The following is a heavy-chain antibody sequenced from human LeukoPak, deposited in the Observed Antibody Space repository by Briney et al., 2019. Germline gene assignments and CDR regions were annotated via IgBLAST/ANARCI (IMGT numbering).Heavy chain of an antibody. CDR3: ARVAVGASYFDY. J-gene: IGHJ4*02. Sequence: SVKVSCKASGGTFSSYAISLVRQAPGQGLEWMGRIIPIFGTANYAQKFQGRVTITTDESTSTAYMELSSLRSEDTAVYYCARVAVGASYFDYWGQGTLVTVSS. D-gene: IGHD1-26*01. V-gene: IGHV1-69*05. CDR2: IIPIFGTA. CDR1: GGTFSSYA.